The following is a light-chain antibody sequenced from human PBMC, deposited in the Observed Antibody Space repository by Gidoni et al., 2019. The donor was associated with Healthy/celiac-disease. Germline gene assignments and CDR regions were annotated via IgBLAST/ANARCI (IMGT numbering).Light chain of an antibody. V-gene: IGKV1-5*01. J-gene: IGKJ1*01. CDR2: DAS. CDR1: QSISSW. Sequence: DIQMPQSTSTLSASVGDRVTITCRASQSISSWLAWYQQNPGKAPKLLIYDASSLESGVPSRFSGSGSGTEFTLTSSSLQPDDFATYYCQQYNSYSGWTFXQXTKVXIK. CDR3: QQYNSYSGWT.